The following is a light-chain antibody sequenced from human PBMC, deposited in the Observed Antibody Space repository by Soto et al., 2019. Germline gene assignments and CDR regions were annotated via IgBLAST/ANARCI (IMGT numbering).Light chain of an antibody. V-gene: IGKV3-20*01. CDR3: QQYGSPCT. J-gene: IGKJ3*01. CDR1: QSVSSSY. CDR2: GAS. Sequence: EIVLTQSPGTLSLSPGERATLSCRASQSVSSSYFAWYQHKPGQAPRLLIYGASTRATGIPGRFSGSGSGTDFTLTISRLEPEDFAVYFCQQYGSPCTFGPGTKVDLK.